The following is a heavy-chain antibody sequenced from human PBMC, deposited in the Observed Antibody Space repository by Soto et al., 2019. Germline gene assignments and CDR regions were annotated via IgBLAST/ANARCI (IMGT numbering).Heavy chain of an antibody. Sequence: GGSLRLSCAASGFTFSSYWMSWVRQAPGKGLEWVANIKQDGSEKYYVDSVKGRFTISRDNAKNSLYLQMNSLRAEDTAVYYCARAGIVVVVAATEFDYWGQGTLVTVSS. J-gene: IGHJ4*02. CDR3: ARAGIVVVVAATEFDY. CDR2: IKQDGSEK. CDR1: GFTFSSYW. D-gene: IGHD2-15*01. V-gene: IGHV3-7*01.